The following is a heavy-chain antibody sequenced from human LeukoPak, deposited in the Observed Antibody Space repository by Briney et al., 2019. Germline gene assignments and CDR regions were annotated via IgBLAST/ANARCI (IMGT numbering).Heavy chain of an antibody. CDR1: GYSFTSYW. V-gene: IGHV5-51*01. Sequence: GESLKISCKGSGYSFTSYWIGWVRQVPGKGLEWMGIIYPGDSDTRYSPSFQGQVTISADKSISTAYLQWSSLKASDTAMYYCARGGVVITKTYNWFDPWGQGTLVTVSS. J-gene: IGHJ5*02. CDR3: ARGGVVITKTYNWFDP. CDR2: IYPGDSDT. D-gene: IGHD3-22*01.